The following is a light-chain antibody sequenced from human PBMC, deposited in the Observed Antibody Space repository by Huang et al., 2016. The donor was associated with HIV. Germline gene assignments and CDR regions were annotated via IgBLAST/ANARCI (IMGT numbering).Light chain of an antibody. V-gene: IGKV3-11*01. CDR3: QQRSTWPRSIT. CDR2: DAS. Sequence: EIVLTQSPATLSLSPGERATVSCRASQNINDFLAWYQQTPGQPPRLLIYDASTRASRIPARFSGNWSGTHFTLMISSLEPEDFAIYYCQQRSTWPRSITFGQGTRLEI. J-gene: IGKJ5*01. CDR1: QNINDF.